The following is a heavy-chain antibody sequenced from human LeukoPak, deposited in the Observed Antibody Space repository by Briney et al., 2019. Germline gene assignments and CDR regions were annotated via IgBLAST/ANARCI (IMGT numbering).Heavy chain of an antibody. V-gene: IGHV4-4*07. CDR2: IYTSGST. D-gene: IGHD4-11*01. Sequence: PSETLSLTCTVSGGSISSYYWSWIRQPAGKGLEWIGRIYTSGSTNYNPSLKSRVTMSVDTSKNQFSLKLSSVTAADTAVYYCARGDDPAVTTNNWFDPWGQGTLVTVSS. CDR3: ARGDDPAVTTNNWFDP. CDR1: GGSISSYY. J-gene: IGHJ5*02.